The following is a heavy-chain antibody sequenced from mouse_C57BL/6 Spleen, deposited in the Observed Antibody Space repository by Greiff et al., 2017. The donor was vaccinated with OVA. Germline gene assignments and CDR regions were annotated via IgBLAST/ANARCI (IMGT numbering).Heavy chain of an antibody. CDR2: IYPRSGNT. Sequence: QVQLQQSGAELARPGASVKLSCKASGYTFTSYGISWVKQRTGQGLEWIGEIYPRSGNTYYNEKFKGKATLTADKSSSTAYMELRSLTSEDSAVYFCARLDYGSSPKDYWGKGTTLTVSS. D-gene: IGHD1-1*01. CDR3: ARLDYGSSPKDY. V-gene: IGHV1-81*01. CDR1: GYTFTSYG. J-gene: IGHJ2*01.